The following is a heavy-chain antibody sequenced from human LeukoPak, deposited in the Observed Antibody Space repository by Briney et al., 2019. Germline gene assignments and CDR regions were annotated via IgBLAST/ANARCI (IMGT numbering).Heavy chain of an antibody. CDR2: IYSGGST. CDR3: AKDTAYCGGDCYYFDY. D-gene: IGHD2-21*02. Sequence: GGSLRLSCAASGFTVSSNYMSWVRQAPGKGLEWVSVIYSGGSTYYADSVKGRFTISRDNSKNTLYLQMNSLRAEDTAVYYCAKDTAYCGGDCYYFDYWGQGTLVTVSS. V-gene: IGHV3-53*01. CDR1: GFTVSSNY. J-gene: IGHJ4*02.